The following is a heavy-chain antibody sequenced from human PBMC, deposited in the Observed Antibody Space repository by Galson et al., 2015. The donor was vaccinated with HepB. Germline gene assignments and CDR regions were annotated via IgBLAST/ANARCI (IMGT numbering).Heavy chain of an antibody. J-gene: IGHJ4*02. D-gene: IGHD2-2*01. CDR1: GSTFSSHA. CDR2: ISGSGGGT. CDR3: ARGTSVYCTRATCYREGSFDY. V-gene: IGHV3-23*01. Sequence: SLRLSCAASGSTFSSHAMSWVRQAPGKGLEWVSAISGSGGGTYYADSVKGRFTISRDNSKNTLYLQMTSLRAKDTAVYYCARGTSVYCTRATCYREGSFDYWGQGTLVTVSS.